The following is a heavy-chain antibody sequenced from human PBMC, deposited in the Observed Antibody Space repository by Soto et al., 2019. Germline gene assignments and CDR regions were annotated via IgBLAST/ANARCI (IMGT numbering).Heavy chain of an antibody. CDR3: ARRTRGYYYYYMDV. Sequence: QVQLVESGGGVVQPGRSLRLSCAASGFTFSSYGMHWVRQAPGKGLEWVAVIWYDGSNKYYADSVKGRFTISRDNSKNKLYLQMNSLRAEDTAVYYCARRTRGYYYYYMDVWGKGTPVTVSS. CDR1: GFTFSSYG. CDR2: IWYDGSNK. D-gene: IGHD3-10*01. J-gene: IGHJ6*03. V-gene: IGHV3-33*01.